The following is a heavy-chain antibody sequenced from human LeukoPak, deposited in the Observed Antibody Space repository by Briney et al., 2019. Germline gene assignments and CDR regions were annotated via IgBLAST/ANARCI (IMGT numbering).Heavy chain of an antibody. D-gene: IGHD3-22*01. CDR3: ARVTYYYDSSGYYPDY. CDR2: INHSGST. Sequence: SETLSLTCAVYGGSFSGYYWSWIRQPPGKGLEWIGEINHSGSTNYNPSLKSRVTISVDTPKNQFSLKLSSVTAADTAVYYCARVTYYYDSSGYYPDYWGQGTLVTVSS. CDR1: GGSFSGYY. V-gene: IGHV4-34*01. J-gene: IGHJ4*02.